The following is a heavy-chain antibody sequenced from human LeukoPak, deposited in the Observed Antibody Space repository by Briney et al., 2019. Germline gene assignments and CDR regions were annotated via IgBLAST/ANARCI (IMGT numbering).Heavy chain of an antibody. V-gene: IGHV5-51*01. CDR3: ARRPYSVSPNWFDP. D-gene: IGHD4-11*01. CDR2: INLGDSDT. CDR1: GPSFTNHW. J-gene: IGHJ5*02. Sequence: GESLEISCEVSGPSFTNHWIGWGRPLGGKGVEWMGIINLGDSDTKYRPSWEGQVTISLDKSISTAYLQWRSLKASDTAMYYCARRPYSVSPNWFDPWGQGTLVTVSS.